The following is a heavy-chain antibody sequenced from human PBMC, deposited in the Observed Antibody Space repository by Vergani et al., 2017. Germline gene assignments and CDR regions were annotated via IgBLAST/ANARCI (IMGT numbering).Heavy chain of an antibody. CDR1: GYTFTGYY. CDR3: ARDHGIAARGGMDYYYGMDV. J-gene: IGHJ6*02. D-gene: IGHD6-6*01. Sequence: QVQLVQSGAEVKKPGASVKVSCKASGYTFTGYYMHWVRQAPGQGLEWMGWINPNSGGTNYAQKFQGRVTMTRDTSISTADMELSRLRSDDTAVYYCARDHGIAARGGMDYYYGMDVWGQGTTVTVSS. V-gene: IGHV1-2*02. CDR2: INPNSGGT.